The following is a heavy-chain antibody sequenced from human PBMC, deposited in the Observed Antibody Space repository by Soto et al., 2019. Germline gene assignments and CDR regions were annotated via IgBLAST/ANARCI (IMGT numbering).Heavy chain of an antibody. CDR2: INHSGST. CDR3: ARRSTISSGYLWGY. D-gene: IGHD3-22*01. CDR1: GWSFSGYY. Sequence: PSETLSLSCSVDGWSFSGYYWSGIPQPPGKGLEWIGEINHSGSTNYNPSLKSRVTISVDTSKNQFSLKLSSVTAADTAVYYCARRSTISSGYLWGYWGQGTLVTVS. V-gene: IGHV4-34*01. J-gene: IGHJ4*02.